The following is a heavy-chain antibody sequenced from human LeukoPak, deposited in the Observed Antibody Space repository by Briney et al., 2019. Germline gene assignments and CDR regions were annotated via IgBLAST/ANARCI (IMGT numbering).Heavy chain of an antibody. Sequence: GGSLRLSCAASGFTFSNYAMHWVRQAPGKGLEWVAGISYDGTNKYYADSVKGRFTISRENSKNTMYLQMNSLRAEDTAMYYCATVPMSYDSSGFGGAFDIWGQGTLVTVSS. CDR1: GFTFSNYA. CDR2: ISYDGTNK. V-gene: IGHV3-30-3*01. D-gene: IGHD3-22*01. J-gene: IGHJ3*02. CDR3: ATVPMSYDSSGFGGAFDI.